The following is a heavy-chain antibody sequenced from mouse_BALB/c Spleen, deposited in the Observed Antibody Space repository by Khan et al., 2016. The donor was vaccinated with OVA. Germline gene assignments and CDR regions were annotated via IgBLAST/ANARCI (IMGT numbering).Heavy chain of an antibody. V-gene: IGHV1S56*01. Sequence: QVQLQQSGPELVKPGTLVKISCKASGYTFTAYDINWVKQRPGQGLEWIGWIYPGDGSTKYNENFKGKATLTADTSSNTAYMQLSSLPSEKAAVYFCAREGLRGVAMAYWGQGTSVSVSS. CDR1: GYTFTAYD. CDR2: IYPGDGST. CDR3: AREGLRGVAMAY. J-gene: IGHJ4*01. D-gene: IGHD2-4*01.